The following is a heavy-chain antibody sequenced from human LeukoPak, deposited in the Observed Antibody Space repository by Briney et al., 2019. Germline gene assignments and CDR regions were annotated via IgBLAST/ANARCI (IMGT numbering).Heavy chain of an antibody. Sequence: HPGRSLRLSCAASGFTFSSYAMHWVRQAPGKGLEWVAVISYDGSNKYYADSVKGRFTISRDNSKNTLYLQMNSLRAEDTAVYYCARDGEGRAGTLDYYYYYMDVWGKGTTVTVSS. V-gene: IGHV3-30*01. CDR3: ARDGEGRAGTLDYYYYYMDV. CDR2: ISYDGSNK. CDR1: GFTFSSYA. D-gene: IGHD6-19*01. J-gene: IGHJ6*03.